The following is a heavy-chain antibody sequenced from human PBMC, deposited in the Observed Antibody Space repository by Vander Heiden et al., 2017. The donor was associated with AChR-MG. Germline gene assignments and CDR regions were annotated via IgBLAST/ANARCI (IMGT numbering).Heavy chain of an antibody. CDR3: ARGDYYGSGRDAFDI. V-gene: IGHV1-69*01. Sequence: QVQLVQSGAAVKKPGSSVKVSCKASGGPFSSYAISWVRQAPGQGLEWMGGTSPIFGTANYAQKFQGRVTITADESTSTAYMELSSLRSEDTAVYYCARGDYYGSGRDAFDIWGQGTMVTVAS. CDR1: GGPFSSYA. CDR2: TSPIFGTA. D-gene: IGHD3-10*01. J-gene: IGHJ3*02.